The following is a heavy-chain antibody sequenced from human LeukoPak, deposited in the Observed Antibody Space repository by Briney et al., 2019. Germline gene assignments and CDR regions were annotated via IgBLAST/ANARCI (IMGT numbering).Heavy chain of an antibody. V-gene: IGHV4-34*01. Sequence: PSETLSLTCAVYGGSFSGYYWSWIRQPPGMGLEWIGEINHSGSTNYNPSLKSRVTISVDTSKNQFSLKLSSVTAADTAVYYCARVGCDSSGYYPQPDDAFDIWGQGTMVTVSS. CDR1: GGSFSGYY. D-gene: IGHD3-22*01. CDR2: INHSGST. CDR3: ARVGCDSSGYYPQPDDAFDI. J-gene: IGHJ3*02.